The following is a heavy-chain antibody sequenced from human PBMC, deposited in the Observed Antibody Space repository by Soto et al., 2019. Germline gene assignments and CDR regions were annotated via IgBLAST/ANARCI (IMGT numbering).Heavy chain of an antibody. CDR1: GFIFSNYD. J-gene: IGHJ4*02. V-gene: IGHV3-23*01. CDR3: AIDPGGSFDS. Sequence: EVQLLESGGDLAQPGGSLRLACATPGFIFSNYDMSWIRQAPGKGLEWVSTISSSGGRTNYADSVKGRFTLSRDNSKNTVNLQMNSLRDEDTAVYYCAIDPGGSFDSCGQGTLVTVSS. D-gene: IGHD2-8*02. CDR2: ISSSGGRT.